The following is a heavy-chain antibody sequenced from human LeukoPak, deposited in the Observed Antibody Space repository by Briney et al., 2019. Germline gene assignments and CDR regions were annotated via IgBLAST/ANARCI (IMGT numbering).Heavy chain of an antibody. D-gene: IGHD3-22*01. CDR1: GFTFSSYW. Sequence: GGSLRLSCAVSGFTFSSYWMHWVRQAPGEGLVWVSRLNPDGSTTTYADSVKGRFTISRDNAKSTLYLQMNGLRAEDTAVYYCARGMDYYDNRGYTTDSWGQGTLVTVSS. CDR3: ARGMDYYDNRGYTTDS. J-gene: IGHJ4*02. V-gene: IGHV3-74*01. CDR2: LNPDGSTT.